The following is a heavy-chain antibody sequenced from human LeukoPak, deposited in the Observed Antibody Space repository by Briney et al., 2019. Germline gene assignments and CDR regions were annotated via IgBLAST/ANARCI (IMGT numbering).Heavy chain of an antibody. Sequence: ASLKVSCKSSGYTFTGYYMHWVRQAPGQGLEWMGWINPSSGGTSYAQKFQGRVTMTRDASISTAYMELSRLRSDDTAVYYCASSGRFGEYFDCWGQGTLVTVSS. J-gene: IGHJ4*02. CDR2: INPSSGGT. CDR1: GYTFTGYY. V-gene: IGHV1-2*02. CDR3: ASSGRFGEYFDC. D-gene: IGHD3-10*01.